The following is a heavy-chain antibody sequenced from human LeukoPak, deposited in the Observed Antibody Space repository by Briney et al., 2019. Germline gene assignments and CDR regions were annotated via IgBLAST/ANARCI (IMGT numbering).Heavy chain of an antibody. CDR2: IYTSGST. CDR3: ARHYCSGGSCYFDH. V-gene: IGHV4-4*09. CDR1: GGSISSYY. Sequence: SETLSLTCTVSGGSISSYYWSWIRQPPGKGLEWIGYIYTSGSTNYNPSLKSRVTISVDTSKNQFSLKLSSVTAADTAVYYCARHYCSGGSCYFDHWGQGTLVTVSS. J-gene: IGHJ4*02. D-gene: IGHD2-15*01.